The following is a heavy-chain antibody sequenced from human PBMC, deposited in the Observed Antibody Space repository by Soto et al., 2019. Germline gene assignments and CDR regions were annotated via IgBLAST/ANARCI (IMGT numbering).Heavy chain of an antibody. CDR1: GVSISSYY. D-gene: IGHD2-15*01. Sequence: SETLSLTCTVSGVSISSYYWSWIRQPPGKGLEWIGYIYYSGSTNYNPSLKSRVTISVDTSKNQFSLKLSSVTAADTAVYYCARHPYCSGGSCPYYYYYYMDVWGKGTTVTVSS. CDR2: IYYSGST. J-gene: IGHJ6*03. CDR3: ARHPYCSGGSCPYYYYYYMDV. V-gene: IGHV4-59*08.